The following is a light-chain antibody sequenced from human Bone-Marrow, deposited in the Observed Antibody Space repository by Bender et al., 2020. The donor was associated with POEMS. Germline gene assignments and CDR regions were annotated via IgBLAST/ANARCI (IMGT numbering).Light chain of an antibody. CDR2: DVN. J-gene: IGLJ3*02. CDR3: TSYTTSGTLDWV. Sequence: QSVLTQPPSVSGAPGQRVTISCTGSSSNTGSGYDINWYQHLPGTAPKLIIYDVNNRPSGVSNRFSGSKSGNTASLTISGLQADDEADYYCTSYTTSGTLDWVFGGGTRVTVL. V-gene: IGLV1-40*01. CDR1: SSNTGSGYD.